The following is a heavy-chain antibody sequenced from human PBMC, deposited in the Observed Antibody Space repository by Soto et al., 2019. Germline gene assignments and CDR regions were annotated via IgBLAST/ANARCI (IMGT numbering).Heavy chain of an antibody. CDR3: ARDHIAAAGTENWFDP. D-gene: IGHD6-13*01. J-gene: IGHJ5*02. CDR2: ISSSSSYI. V-gene: IGHV3-21*01. CDR1: GFTFSSYS. Sequence: GGSLRLSCAASGFTFSSYSMNWVRQAPGKGLEWVSSISSSSSYIYYADSVKGRFTISRDNAKNSLYLQMNSLRAEDTAVYYCARDHIAAAGTENWFDPWGQGTLVTVSS.